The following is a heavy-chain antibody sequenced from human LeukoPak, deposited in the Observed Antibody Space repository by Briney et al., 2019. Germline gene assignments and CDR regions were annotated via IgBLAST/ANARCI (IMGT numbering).Heavy chain of an antibody. CDR2: ISAYNGNT. J-gene: IGHJ6*02. V-gene: IGHV1-18*01. Sequence: ASVKVSCKASGYTFTSYGISWVRQAPGQGLEWMGWISAYNGNTNYAQKLQGRVTMTTDTSTSTAYMELRSLRSDDTAVYYCARDAGYSGYTIGHYYYGMDVWGQGTTVTASS. D-gene: IGHD5-12*01. CDR1: GYTFTSYG. CDR3: ARDAGYSGYTIGHYYYGMDV.